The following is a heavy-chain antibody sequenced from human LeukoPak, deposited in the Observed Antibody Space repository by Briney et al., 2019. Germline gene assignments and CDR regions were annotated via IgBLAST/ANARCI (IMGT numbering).Heavy chain of an antibody. Sequence: PGGALILSCAASGFTFSTYWMSWVRQAPGKGLEWVANIKQDGSEKYYVDSVKGRFTISRDNAKNSLYLQMNSLRVEDTAVYYCARDYYYYYYMDVWGKGTTVTVSS. V-gene: IGHV3-7*01. CDR2: IKQDGSEK. CDR1: GFTFSTYW. J-gene: IGHJ6*03. CDR3: ARDYYYYYYMDV.